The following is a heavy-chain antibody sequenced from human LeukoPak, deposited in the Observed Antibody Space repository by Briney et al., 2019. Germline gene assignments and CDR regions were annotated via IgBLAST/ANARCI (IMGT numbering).Heavy chain of an antibody. D-gene: IGHD4-17*01. CDR2: ISGSGGST. Sequence: GGSLRLSCAASGFTFSSYAMSWVRQAPGKGLEWVSAISGSGGSTYYADSVKGRFTISRDNSKNTLYLQMNSLRAEDTAVYYCAIYRRPTGTYYLDYWGQGTLVTVSS. J-gene: IGHJ4*02. V-gene: IGHV3-23*01. CDR1: GFTFSSYA. CDR3: AIYRRPTGTYYLDY.